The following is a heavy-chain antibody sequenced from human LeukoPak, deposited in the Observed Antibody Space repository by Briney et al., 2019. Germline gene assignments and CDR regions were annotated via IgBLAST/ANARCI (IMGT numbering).Heavy chain of an antibody. J-gene: IGHJ6*03. Sequence: VASVKVSFKASGYTFTGYYMHWVRPAPGQGLEWMGWINPNSGSTNYAQKFQGRVTMTTDTSTSTVYMELRSLRSDDTAVYYCAFSSYYLQGNYYYMDVWGKGTTVTVSS. CDR3: AFSSYYLQGNYYYMDV. CDR2: INPNSGST. V-gene: IGHV1-2*02. CDR1: GYTFTGYY. D-gene: IGHD1-26*01.